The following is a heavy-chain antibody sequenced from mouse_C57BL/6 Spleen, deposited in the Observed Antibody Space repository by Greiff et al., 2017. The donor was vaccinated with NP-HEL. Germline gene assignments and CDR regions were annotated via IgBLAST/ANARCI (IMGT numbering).Heavy chain of an antibody. J-gene: IGHJ3*01. Sequence: VQLQQSGAELVRPGTSVKVSCKASGYAFTNYLIEWVKQRPGQGLEWIGVINPGSGGTNYNEKFKGKATLTADKSSSTAYIQLSSLTSEDSAVYFCARRWNYYRGAWFAYWGQGTLVTVSA. V-gene: IGHV1-54*01. CDR2: INPGSGGT. CDR3: ARRWNYYRGAWFAY. CDR1: GYAFTNYL. D-gene: IGHD1-1*01.